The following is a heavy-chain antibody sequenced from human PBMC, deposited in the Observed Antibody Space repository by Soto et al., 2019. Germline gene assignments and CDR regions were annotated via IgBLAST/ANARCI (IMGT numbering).Heavy chain of an antibody. CDR1: GYTFTSYG. J-gene: IGHJ4*02. CDR2: ISAYNGNT. V-gene: IGHV1-18*01. CDR3: ARDTQWLVREGETFDY. D-gene: IGHD6-19*01. Sequence: ASVKVSCKASGYTFTSYGISWVRQAPGQGLEWMGWISAYNGNTNYAQKLQGRVTMTTDTSTSTAYMELRSLRSDDTAVYYCARDTQWLVREGETFDYWGQGTLVTVSS.